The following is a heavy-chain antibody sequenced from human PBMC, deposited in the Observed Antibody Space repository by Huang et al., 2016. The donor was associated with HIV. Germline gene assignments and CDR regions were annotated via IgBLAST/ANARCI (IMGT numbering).Heavy chain of an antibody. CDR3: ARGQGGYYYYYMDV. J-gene: IGHJ6*03. V-gene: IGHV4-34*01. Sequence: QVQLQQWGAGLLRPSETLSLTCAVYGGSFRGSYGTWIRQPPGKGLEWIGEINHSESTNYNPSLKSRVTISVDTSRNQFSLTVTSVTAADTAVYYCARGQGGYYYYYMDVWGKGTTVTVSS. CDR1: GGSFRGSY. CDR2: INHSEST.